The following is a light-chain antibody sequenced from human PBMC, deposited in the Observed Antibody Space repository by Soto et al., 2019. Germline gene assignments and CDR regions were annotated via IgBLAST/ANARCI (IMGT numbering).Light chain of an antibody. V-gene: IGKV3-11*01. Sequence: IVLTHSPATPSLSPWEIATLSCRASQSVSSYLAWYQQKPGQAPRLLIYDASTRATGIPARFSGSGSGTDFTLTITSLEPEDFAVYYCQQRSNWPPTFGQGTKVDIK. J-gene: IGKJ1*01. CDR3: QQRSNWPPT. CDR2: DAS. CDR1: QSVSSY.